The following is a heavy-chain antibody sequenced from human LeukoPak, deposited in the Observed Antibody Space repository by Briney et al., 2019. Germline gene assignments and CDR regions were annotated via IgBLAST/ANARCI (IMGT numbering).Heavy chain of an antibody. V-gene: IGHV3-23*01. Sequence: GGSLRLSCAASGFTFSSYAMSWVRQAPGKGLEWVSAISGSGGSTYYADSVKGRFTISRDNSKNTLYLQMNSLRAEDTAVYYCAKSDIVVVVAATPGLHWGQGTLVTVSS. D-gene: IGHD2-15*01. CDR2: ISGSGGST. CDR3: AKSDIVVVVAATPGLH. J-gene: IGHJ4*02. CDR1: GFTFSSYA.